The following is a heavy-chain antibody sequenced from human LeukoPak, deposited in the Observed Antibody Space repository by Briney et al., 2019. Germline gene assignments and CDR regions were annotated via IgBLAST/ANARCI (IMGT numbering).Heavy chain of an antibody. CDR2: ISSSSTI. J-gene: IGHJ4*02. CDR3: ARDRPRVVVVAATPLLGYFDY. Sequence: GGSLRLSCAASGFTFSDYYMNWVRQAPGKGLEWVSSISSSSTIYYADSVKGRLTISRDNAKNSLYLQMNSLRAEDTAAYYCARDRPRVVVVAATPLLGYFDYWGQGTLVTVSS. CDR1: GFTFSDYY. D-gene: IGHD2-15*01. V-gene: IGHV3-69-1*01.